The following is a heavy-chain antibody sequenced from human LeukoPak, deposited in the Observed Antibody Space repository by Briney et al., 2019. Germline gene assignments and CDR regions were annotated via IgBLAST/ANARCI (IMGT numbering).Heavy chain of an antibody. V-gene: IGHV3-21*01. CDR2: ISSSSSYI. J-gene: IGHJ4*02. D-gene: IGHD3-10*01. Sequence: GSLRLSCAASGFTFSSYSMNWVRQAPGKGLEWVSSISSSSSYIYHADSVKGRFTISRDNAKNSLYLQMNSLRAEDTAVYYCARGRITMVRGVTDFDYWGQGTLVTVSS. CDR3: ARGRITMVRGVTDFDY. CDR1: GFTFSSYS.